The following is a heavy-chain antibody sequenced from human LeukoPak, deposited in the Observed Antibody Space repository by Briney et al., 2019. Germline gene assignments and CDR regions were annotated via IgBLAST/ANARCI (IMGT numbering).Heavy chain of an antibody. J-gene: IGHJ4*02. D-gene: IGHD4-17*01. CDR3: ARAVTTALDY. Sequence: GGSLRLSCASSGFTFSSYGMHWVRQAPGKGLEWVANIKEDGSEKKYVDSVKGRFTISRDNAKNSLYLQMNSLRVEDTAIYYCARAVTTALDYWGQGTLVTVSS. CDR1: GFTFSSYG. V-gene: IGHV3-7*01. CDR2: IKEDGSEK.